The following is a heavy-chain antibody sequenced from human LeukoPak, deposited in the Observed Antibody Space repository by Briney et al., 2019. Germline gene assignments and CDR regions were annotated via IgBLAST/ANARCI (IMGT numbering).Heavy chain of an antibody. D-gene: IGHD6-19*01. Sequence: GESLRLSCAASGFTFSSYSMNWVRQAPGKGLEWVAVIWYDGSNKYYADSVKGRFTISRDNSKNTLYLQMNSLRAEDTAVYYCAPYDLAGWGQGTLVTVSS. CDR1: GFTFSSYS. CDR2: IWYDGSNK. J-gene: IGHJ4*02. CDR3: APYDLAG. V-gene: IGHV3-33*08.